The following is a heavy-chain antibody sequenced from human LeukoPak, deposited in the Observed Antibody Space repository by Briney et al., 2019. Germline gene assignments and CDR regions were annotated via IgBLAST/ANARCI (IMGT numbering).Heavy chain of an antibody. Sequence: PGGSQRLSCAASGFTFSDCAMTWVRQAPGKGLEWVSAIVKTGGTTYADSVKGRFTNSRDNSKNTLYLQMNSLRAEDTAVYYCAKDWRCGTSDPDWYFDLWGRGTLVTVSS. CDR3: AKDWRCGTSDPDWYFDL. CDR1: GFTFSDCA. D-gene: IGHD2-8*02. CDR2: IVKTGGTT. J-gene: IGHJ2*01. V-gene: IGHV3-23*01.